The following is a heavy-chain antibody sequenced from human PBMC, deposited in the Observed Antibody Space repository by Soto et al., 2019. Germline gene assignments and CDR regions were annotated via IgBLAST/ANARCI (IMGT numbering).Heavy chain of an antibody. CDR3: ARPRYDILTGLSHMAGMDV. V-gene: IGHV1-46*01. CDR2: INPSGGST. Sequence: ASVKVSCKASGSTFTSYYMHWVRQAPGQGLERMGIINPSGGSTSYAQKFQGRVTMTRDTSTSTVYMELSSLRSEDTAVYYCARPRYDILTGLSHMAGMDVWAQRTTVTVSS. J-gene: IGHJ6*02. D-gene: IGHD3-9*01. CDR1: GSTFTSYY.